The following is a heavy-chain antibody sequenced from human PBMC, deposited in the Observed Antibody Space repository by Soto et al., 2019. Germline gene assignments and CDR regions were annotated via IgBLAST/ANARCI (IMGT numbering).Heavy chain of an antibody. Sequence: ASVKVSCKASGYTFTSYYMHCVRQAPGQGLEWMGIINPSGGSTSYAQKFQGRVTMTRDTSTSTVYMELSSLRSEDTAVYYCARVSNDFWSGYQYYYYYGMDVWGQGTTVTVSS. D-gene: IGHD3-3*01. CDR2: INPSGGST. V-gene: IGHV1-46*01. CDR1: GYTFTSYY. CDR3: ARVSNDFWSGYQYYYYYGMDV. J-gene: IGHJ6*02.